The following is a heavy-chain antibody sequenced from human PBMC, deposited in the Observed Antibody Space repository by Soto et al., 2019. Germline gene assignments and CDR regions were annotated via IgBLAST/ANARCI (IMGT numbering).Heavy chain of an antibody. CDR3: ARGPDGYSYGFYFDY. J-gene: IGHJ4*02. V-gene: IGHV4-59*01. D-gene: IGHD5-18*01. CDR2: IYYSGST. Sequence: SETLSLTCTVSGGSLSSYYWSWIRQPPGEGLEWIGYIYYSGSTNYNPSLKSRVTISVDTSKRQFSLKLSSVTAADTAVYYCARGPDGYSYGFYFDYWGQGALVTVS. CDR1: GGSLSSYY.